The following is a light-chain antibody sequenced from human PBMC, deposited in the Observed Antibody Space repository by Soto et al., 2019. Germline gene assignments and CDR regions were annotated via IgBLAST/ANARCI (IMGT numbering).Light chain of an antibody. CDR3: QQYNNWPPM. V-gene: IGKV3-15*01. J-gene: IGKJ1*01. CDR2: GAS. Sequence: EIVMTPSPATLSVSPGDGATLSCRASQSVGSNLAWYQQKPGQPPRLLISGASTRATGIPARFSGSGSGTEFTLTISSLQSEDFAVYYCQQYNNWPPMFGQGTKVDIK. CDR1: QSVGSN.